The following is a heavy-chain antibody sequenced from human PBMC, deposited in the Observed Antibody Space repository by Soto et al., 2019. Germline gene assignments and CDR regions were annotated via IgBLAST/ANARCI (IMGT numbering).Heavy chain of an antibody. Sequence: ASVKVSCKASRGTFSSYAISWVRQARGQGLEWMGGIIPIFGTANYAQKFQGRVTITADESTSTAYMELSSLRSEDTAVYYCARDLCSGGSCYRRDNNWFEPWGQGTLVTVS. CDR3: ARDLCSGGSCYRRDNNWFEP. CDR1: RGTFSSYA. J-gene: IGHJ5*02. V-gene: IGHV1-69*13. CDR2: IIPIFGTA. D-gene: IGHD2-15*01.